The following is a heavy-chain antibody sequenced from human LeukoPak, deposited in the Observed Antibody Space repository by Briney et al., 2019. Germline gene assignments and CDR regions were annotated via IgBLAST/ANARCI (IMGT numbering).Heavy chain of an antibody. V-gene: IGHV1-46*01. CDR2: INPNGGSA. Sequence: ASVKVSCKASGYTFTNYYMHWVRQAPGQGLEWMGRINPNGGSAIYAQKFQGRVTMTRDMSTSTVYMDLSSLRSEDTAVYYCARSGSYALFDYWDQGTLVTVSS. D-gene: IGHD1-26*01. CDR1: GYTFTNYY. CDR3: ARSGSYALFDY. J-gene: IGHJ4*02.